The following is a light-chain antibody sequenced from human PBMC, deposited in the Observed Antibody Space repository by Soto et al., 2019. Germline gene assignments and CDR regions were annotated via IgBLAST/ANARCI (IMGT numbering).Light chain of an antibody. CDR3: QQYNIYSWT. J-gene: IGKJ1*01. CDR1: ESISTW. Sequence: DIQMTQSPSTLSASVGDRVTITCRASESISTWLAWYQQKPGKAPNLLIYKASSLESGVQSRFSSSGSGTEFTLTIRSLQPDDFATYYCQQYNIYSWTFGQGTKVDIK. V-gene: IGKV1-5*03. CDR2: KAS.